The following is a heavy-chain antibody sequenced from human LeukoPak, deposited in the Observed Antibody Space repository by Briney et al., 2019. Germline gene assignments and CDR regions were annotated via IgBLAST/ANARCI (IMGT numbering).Heavy chain of an antibody. CDR2: IYYSGST. V-gene: IGHV4-31*03. CDR1: GGSISSGGYY. CDR3: ARVAYSSSWYWFDP. D-gene: IGHD6-13*01. J-gene: IGHJ5*02. Sequence: PSETLSLTCTVSGGSISSGGYYWSWIPQHPGKGLEWIGYIYYSGSTYYNPSLKSRVTISVDTSKNQFSLKLSSVTAADTAVYYCARVAYSSSWYWFDPWGQGTLVTVSS.